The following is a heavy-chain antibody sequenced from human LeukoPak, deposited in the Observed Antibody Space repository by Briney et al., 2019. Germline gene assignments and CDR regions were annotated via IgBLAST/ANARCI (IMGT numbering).Heavy chain of an antibody. CDR2: ISAYNGNT. CDR3: ARVMVRGVKAIGY. Sequence: GASVKVSCKASGYTFTGYYMHWVRQAPGQGLEWMGWISAYNGNTNYAQKLQGRVTMTTDTSTSTAYMELRSLRSDDTAVYYCARVMVRGVKAIGYWGQGTLVTVSS. CDR1: GYTFTGYY. J-gene: IGHJ4*02. V-gene: IGHV1-18*04. D-gene: IGHD3-10*01.